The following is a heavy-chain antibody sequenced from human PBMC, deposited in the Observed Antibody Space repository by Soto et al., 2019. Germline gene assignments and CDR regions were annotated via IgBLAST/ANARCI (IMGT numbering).Heavy chain of an antibody. CDR3: ARAPRVATIPKPGAHYFDY. CDR1: GGSISSSSYY. CDR2: IYYSGST. V-gene: IGHV4-39*01. D-gene: IGHD2-15*01. Sequence: ETLSLTCTVSGGSISSSSYYWGWIRQPPGKGLEWIGSIYYSGSTYYNPSLKSRVTISVDTSKNQFSLKLSSVTAADTAVYYCARAPRVATIPKPGAHYFDYWGQGTLVTVS. J-gene: IGHJ4*02.